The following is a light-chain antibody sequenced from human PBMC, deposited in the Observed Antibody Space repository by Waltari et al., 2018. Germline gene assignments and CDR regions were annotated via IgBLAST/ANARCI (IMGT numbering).Light chain of an antibody. CDR2: GAS. Sequence: VMTQSPATLSVSPGERATLSCRASQSISDNLAWYQQKRGQAPRLLIYGASTRATGIPARFTCSASGTNFTLTISSLQSEDSAVYFCQQYNRWPPITFGQGTRLEI. V-gene: IGKV3-15*01. J-gene: IGKJ5*01. CDR1: QSISDN. CDR3: QQYNRWPPIT.